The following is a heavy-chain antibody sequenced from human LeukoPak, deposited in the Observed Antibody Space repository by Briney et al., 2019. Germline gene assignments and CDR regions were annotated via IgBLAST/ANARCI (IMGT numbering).Heavy chain of an antibody. Sequence: GESLKISCKASGYRFNNYWIAWVRQLPGKGLEWMGIIYPGDSDTRYSPSFQGQVTISADKSITTAYLQWSSLKASDTAMYYCARHLDAIQLALDVWGQGTTVTVSS. D-gene: IGHD3-3*01. CDR3: ARHLDAIQLALDV. V-gene: IGHV5-51*01. CDR1: GYRFNNYW. CDR2: IYPGDSDT. J-gene: IGHJ6*02.